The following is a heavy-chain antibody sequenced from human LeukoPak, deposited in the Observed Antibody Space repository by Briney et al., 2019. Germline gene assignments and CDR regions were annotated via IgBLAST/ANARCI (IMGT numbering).Heavy chain of an antibody. J-gene: IGHJ3*02. CDR2: INSEETST. Sequence: GGSLRLSCAASGFTFSSYWMHWVCQAPGRGLVRVSRINSEETSTSYADSVKGRFAISRDNAKNTLYLQMNSLRAEYTAVYYCARAIHLVGAFDIWGQGTMVTVSS. CDR1: GFTFSSYW. V-gene: IGHV3-74*01. CDR3: ARAIHLVGAFDI. D-gene: IGHD1-26*01.